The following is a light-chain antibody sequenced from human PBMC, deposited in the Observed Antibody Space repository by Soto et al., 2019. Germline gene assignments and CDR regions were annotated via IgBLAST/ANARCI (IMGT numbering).Light chain of an antibody. CDR1: QTVSNNY. CDR2: GAS. V-gene: IGKV3-20*01. J-gene: IGKJ1*01. Sequence: IVLTQSPVTPSLSPGERATLSCRASQTVSNNYLAWYHQKPGQAPRLLIYGASNRSTGIPDRFSGSGSGTDFTLTISRLEPEDFAVYYCQHYGSSGTFGQGTKVDI. CDR3: QHYGSSGT.